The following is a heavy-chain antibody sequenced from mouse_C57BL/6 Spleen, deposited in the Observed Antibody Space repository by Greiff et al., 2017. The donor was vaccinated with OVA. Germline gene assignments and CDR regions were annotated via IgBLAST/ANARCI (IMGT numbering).Heavy chain of an antibody. D-gene: IGHD1-1*01. J-gene: IGHJ1*03. V-gene: IGHV1-82*01. Sequence: VQVVESGPELVKPGASVKISCKASGYAFSSSWMNWVKQRPGKGLEWIGRIYPGDGDTNYNGKVKGKATLTADKSSSTAYMQLSSLTSEDSAVYFCARGGIGLLKYFDVWGTGTTVTVSS. CDR2: IYPGDGDT. CDR3: ARGGIGLLKYFDV. CDR1: GYAFSSSW.